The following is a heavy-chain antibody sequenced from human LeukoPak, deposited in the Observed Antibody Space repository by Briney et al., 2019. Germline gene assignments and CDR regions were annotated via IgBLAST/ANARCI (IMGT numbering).Heavy chain of an antibody. CDR2: ISGSGGST. J-gene: IGHJ4*02. V-gene: IGHV3-23*01. Sequence: GSLRLSCAASGFTFSSYAMSWVRQAPGKGLEWVSAISGSGGSTYYADSVKGRFTISGDNSKNTLYLQMNSLRAEDTAVYYCAKGQAAALIYYFDYWGQGTLVTVSS. D-gene: IGHD6-13*01. CDR1: GFTFSSYA. CDR3: AKGQAAALIYYFDY.